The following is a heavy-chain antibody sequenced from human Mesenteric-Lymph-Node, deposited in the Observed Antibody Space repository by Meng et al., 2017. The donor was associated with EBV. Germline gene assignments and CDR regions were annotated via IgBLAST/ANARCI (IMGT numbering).Heavy chain of an antibody. Sequence: QMQLQEGGAGVLGQPEPRSRPYHVYGASFSAYYWRWIRQPPRRGLEWIVDVTHRESTSYSPSLKSRVPISVDTSKRQFSLNLRSMTAADTAVYYCATGWGKAHYWGQGTLVTVSS. CDR1: GASFSAYY. D-gene: IGHD3-16*01. CDR3: ATGWGKAHY. V-gene: IGHV4-34*01. J-gene: IGHJ4*02. CDR2: VTHREST.